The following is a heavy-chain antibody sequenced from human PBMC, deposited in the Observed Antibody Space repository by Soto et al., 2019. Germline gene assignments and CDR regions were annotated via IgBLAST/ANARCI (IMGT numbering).Heavy chain of an antibody. J-gene: IGHJ5*02. D-gene: IGHD6-19*01. CDR2: INAGNGNT. CDR1: GYTFTTYS. V-gene: IGHV1-3*01. Sequence: GASVKVSCKASGYTFTTYSMNWVRQAPGQRLEWMGWINAGNGNTKYAQKFQGRVTITRDTSASTAYMELSSLRSEDTAVYYCARGGIAVAGTANWFDPWGQGTLVTVSS. CDR3: ARGGIAVAGTANWFDP.